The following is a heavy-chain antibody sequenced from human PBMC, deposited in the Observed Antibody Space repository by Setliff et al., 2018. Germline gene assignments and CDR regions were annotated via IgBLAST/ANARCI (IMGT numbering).Heavy chain of an antibody. J-gene: IGHJ6*03. CDR2: IHHSGST. D-gene: IGHD3-22*01. CDR1: DGSISTYY. CDR3: ARRSPAYYSDSCGYFYDTSPYMDV. V-gene: IGHV4-59*08. Sequence: SETLSLTCTVSDGSISTYYWSWIRQPPGKRLEWIGFIHHSGSTHYNPSLKSRVTISVDTSKNQFSLKLSSVTAADTAVYYCARRSPAYYSDSCGYFYDTSPYMDVWGKGTTVTVSS.